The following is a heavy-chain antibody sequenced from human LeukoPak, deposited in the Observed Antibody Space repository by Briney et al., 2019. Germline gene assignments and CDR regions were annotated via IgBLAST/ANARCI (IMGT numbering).Heavy chain of an antibody. J-gene: IGHJ4*02. V-gene: IGHV3-21*04. CDR1: KFTFSCSA. CDR3: ARIGAGSSRDY. Sequence: GGSLRLSCAASKFTFSCSAMTWVRQAPGKGLEWVSSIVGSSSTYYADSLKGRFTISRDNAKNSLYLQMNSLRAEDTAVYYCARIGAGSSRDYWGQGTLVTVSS. D-gene: IGHD6-13*01. CDR2: IVGSSST.